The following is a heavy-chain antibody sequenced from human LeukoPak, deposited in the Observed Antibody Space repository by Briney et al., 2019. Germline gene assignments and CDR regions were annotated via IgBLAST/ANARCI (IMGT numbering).Heavy chain of an antibody. CDR2: ISYDGSNK. J-gene: IGHJ4*02. CDR1: GFTFSSYA. V-gene: IGHV3-30-3*01. Sequence: GRSLILSCAASGFTFSSYAMHWVRQAPGKGLEWAAVISYDGSNKYYADSVKGRFTISRDNSKNTLYLQMNSLRAEDTAVYYCAREASGYCSSTSCYFFDYWGQGTLVTVSS. D-gene: IGHD2-2*01. CDR3: AREASGYCSSTSCYFFDY.